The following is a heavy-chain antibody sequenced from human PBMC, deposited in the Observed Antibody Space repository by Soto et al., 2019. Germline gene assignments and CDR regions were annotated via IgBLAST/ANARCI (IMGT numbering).Heavy chain of an antibody. CDR1: GDSISSSSYY. CDR3: ARHRGTISLTDY. J-gene: IGHJ4*02. V-gene: IGHV4-39*01. D-gene: IGHD3-9*01. Sequence: QLQLQASGPGLVTPSETLSLTCTVSGDSISSSSYYWGWISQPPGKGLEWVGSIYYSGTTYYNPLLKSRVTISADTSKNQSSLKRNSVTAADTAVYYCARHRGTISLTDYWGQGTLVTVSS. CDR2: IYYSGTT.